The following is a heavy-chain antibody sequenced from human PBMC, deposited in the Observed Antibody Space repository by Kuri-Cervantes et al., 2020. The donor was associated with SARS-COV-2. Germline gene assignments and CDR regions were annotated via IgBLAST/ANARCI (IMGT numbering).Heavy chain of an antibody. V-gene: IGHV3-11*05. Sequence: GESLKISCAASGFTFSDYYMSWIRQAPGKGLEWVSYISSSSSYTNYADSVKGRFTISRDNSKNTLYLQINSLRAEDTAVYYCAKGGWDIVVVPALDYWGQGTLVTVSS. D-gene: IGHD2-2*01. CDR1: GFTFSDYY. CDR3: AKGGWDIVVVPALDY. J-gene: IGHJ4*02. CDR2: ISSSSSYT.